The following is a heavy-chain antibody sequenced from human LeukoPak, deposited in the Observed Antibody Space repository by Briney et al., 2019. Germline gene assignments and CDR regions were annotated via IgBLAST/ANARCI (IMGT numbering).Heavy chain of an antibody. CDR3: ARCCDSSGYYYSDY. CDR2: ISSSSSYI. V-gene: IGHV3-21*01. Sequence: PGGSLRLSCAASGFTFNSYSMNWVRQAPGKGLEWVSSISSSSSYIYYADSVKGRFTISRDNAKNSLYLQMNSLRAEDTAVYYCARCCDSSGYYYSDYWGQGTLVTVSS. D-gene: IGHD3-22*01. CDR1: GFTFNSYS. J-gene: IGHJ4*02.